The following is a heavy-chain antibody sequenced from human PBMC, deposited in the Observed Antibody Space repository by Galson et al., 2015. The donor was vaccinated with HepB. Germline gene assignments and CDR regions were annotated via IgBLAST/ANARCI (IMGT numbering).Heavy chain of an antibody. D-gene: IGHD1-14*01. CDR3: VRAPYTSSKYFDL. V-gene: IGHV5-51*01. CDR1: GFSFTNYW. Sequence: QSGAEVKKPGESLKISCQGSGFSFTNYWIAWVRQMPGKGLEWMGIVYPGDSVPRYSPSLQGQITISADKSISTAYLQWSSLKASDTAMYYCVRAPYTSSKYFDLWGRGTLVTVSS. CDR2: VYPGDSVP. J-gene: IGHJ2*01.